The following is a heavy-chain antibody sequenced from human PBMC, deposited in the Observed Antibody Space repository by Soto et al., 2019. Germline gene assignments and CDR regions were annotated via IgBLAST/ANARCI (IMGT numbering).Heavy chain of an antibody. Sequence: GGSLRLSCEASGFTFRHSKMNWVRQAPGKGLVWLSRINSDGNNTTYADSVKGRFTISRDNAKNMLYLQMNSLRADDTAVYSFARDGVRFYGNFSFLGTDV. CDR1: GFTFRHSK. CDR2: INSDGNNT. CDR3: ARDGVRFYGNFSFLGTDV. D-gene: IGHD4-17*01. J-gene: IGHJ6*01. V-gene: IGHV3-74*01.